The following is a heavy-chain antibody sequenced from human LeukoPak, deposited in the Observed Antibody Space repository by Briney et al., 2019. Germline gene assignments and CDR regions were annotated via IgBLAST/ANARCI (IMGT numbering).Heavy chain of an antibody. Sequence: SETLSLTCNVSGYSISSGYYWGWIRQPPAKGLEWIGSIYHSGRTHYNPSLKSRVTISGDTSKNQFSLKLSSVTAAETAVYYCARDQYYDVSTYYEIDYWGQGTLVTVSS. CDR3: ARDQYYDVSTYYEIDY. D-gene: IGHD3-22*01. CDR1: GYSISSGYY. V-gene: IGHV4-38-2*02. J-gene: IGHJ4*02. CDR2: IYHSGRT.